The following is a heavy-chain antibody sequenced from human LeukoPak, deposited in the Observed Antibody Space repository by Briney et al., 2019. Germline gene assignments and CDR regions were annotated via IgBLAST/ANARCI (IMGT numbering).Heavy chain of an antibody. V-gene: IGHV3-30*02. CDR3: AKNHERGRYDSFDM. D-gene: IGHD3-16*02. J-gene: IGHJ3*02. Sequence: GGSLRLSCAASGFTFSSYGMHWVRQAPGKELEWVAFIRYDGSNKYYADPVKGRFTISRDNSKNTLYLQLDSLRAEDTAVYYCAKNHERGRYDSFDMWTQGSWVTVSS. CDR1: GFTFSSYG. CDR2: IRYDGSNK.